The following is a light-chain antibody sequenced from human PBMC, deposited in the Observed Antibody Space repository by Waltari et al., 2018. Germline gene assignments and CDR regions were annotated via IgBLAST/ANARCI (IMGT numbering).Light chain of an antibody. Sequence: QSVLTQPPSASETPGQRVTISCSASNSHPGRHYLYWYPQPPGTAPTLLIYRNHQRPSGVPDRFSASTSGTSASLAIDGLRSEDEAVYYCASWDDSHYVFGPGTQVTVL. J-gene: IGLJ1*01. CDR1: NSHPGRHY. V-gene: IGLV1-47*01. CDR2: RNH. CDR3: ASWDDSHYV.